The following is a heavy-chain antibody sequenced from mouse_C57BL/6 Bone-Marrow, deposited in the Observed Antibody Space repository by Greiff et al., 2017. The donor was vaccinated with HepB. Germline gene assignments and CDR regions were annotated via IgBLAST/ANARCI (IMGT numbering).Heavy chain of an antibody. CDR2: IDPSDSYT. J-gene: IGHJ1*03. D-gene: IGHD1-1*01. V-gene: IGHV1-69*01. CDR3: AREGSSYRYFDV. CDR1: GYTFTSYW. Sequence: VQLQQPGAELVMPGASVKLSCKASGYTFTSYWMHWVKQRPGQGLEWIGEIDPSDSYTNYHQKFKGKSTLTVDKSSSTAYMQLSSLTSEDSAVYYCAREGSSYRYFDVWGTGTTVTVSS.